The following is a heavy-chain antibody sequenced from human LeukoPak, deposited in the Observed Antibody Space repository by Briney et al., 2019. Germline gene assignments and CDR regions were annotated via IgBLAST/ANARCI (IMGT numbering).Heavy chain of an antibody. J-gene: IGHJ4*02. CDR3: ARESGYSYGYSRLGY. Sequence: ASVKVSCKASGYTFTSYGISWVRQAPGQGLEWMGWINPNSGGTNYAQKFQGRVTMTRDTSISTAYMELSRLRSDDTAVYYCARESGYSYGYSRLGYWGQGTLVTVSS. CDR2: INPNSGGT. D-gene: IGHD5-18*01. CDR1: GYTFTSYG. V-gene: IGHV1-2*02.